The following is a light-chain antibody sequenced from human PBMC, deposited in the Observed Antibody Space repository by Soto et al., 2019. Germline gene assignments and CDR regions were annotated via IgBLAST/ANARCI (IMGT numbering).Light chain of an antibody. Sequence: QSVLTQSAPVSGSPGQSITIPCTGTSSDVGGYDYVSWYQQHPGKVPKLIIYEVIKRPSGVSHRFSGSKSGNTASLTISGLQTEDEADYYCSSYTTSSALVFGGGTRSPS. CDR1: SSDVGGYDY. J-gene: IGLJ2*01. CDR2: EVI. CDR3: SSYTTSSALV. V-gene: IGLV2-14*01.